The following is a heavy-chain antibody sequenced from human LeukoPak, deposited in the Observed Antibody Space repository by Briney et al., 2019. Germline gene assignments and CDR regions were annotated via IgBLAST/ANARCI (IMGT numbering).Heavy chain of an antibody. J-gene: IGHJ6*03. V-gene: IGHV4-59*08. CDR1: GGSTSSYY. D-gene: IGHD2-2*01. Sequence: PSETLSLTCSVSGGSTSSYYWTWIRQPPGKGLEWIGDIYNSGSTNYNASLESRVTISVGTSKKQFSLKLSSVTAADTAVYYCARRRTTCLSGYMGVWGKGTTITVSS. CDR3: ARRRTTCLSGYMGV. CDR2: IYNSGST.